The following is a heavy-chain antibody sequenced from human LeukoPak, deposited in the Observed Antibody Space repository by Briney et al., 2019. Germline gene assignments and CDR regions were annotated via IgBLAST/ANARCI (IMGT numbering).Heavy chain of an antibody. CDR2: IGTAGET. Sequence: PGGSLRLSRAASGFSFSSYDMHWVRQITGKGLEWVSVIGTAGETLYAGSARGRFTISRENAKNSLYLQMNSLRAGDTAVYYCARSVAGSSWFDPWGQGTLVTVSS. CDR3: ARSVAGSSWFDP. D-gene: IGHD6-19*01. CDR1: GFSFSSYD. J-gene: IGHJ5*02. V-gene: IGHV3-13*01.